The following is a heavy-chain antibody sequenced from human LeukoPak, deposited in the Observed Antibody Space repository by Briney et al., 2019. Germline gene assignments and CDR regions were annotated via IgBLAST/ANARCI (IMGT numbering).Heavy chain of an antibody. Sequence: GESLKISCKASGYSFTNFWIGWVRQMPGKGLEWMGLIYPDDSDTTYYPSFQGQVSISTDRSISTAYLQWSSLQASDTAIYYCAILNHPDGRVYWGQGTPVTVSS. V-gene: IGHV5-51*01. D-gene: IGHD5-24*01. J-gene: IGHJ4*02. CDR3: AILNHPDGRVY. CDR1: GYSFTNFW. CDR2: IYPDDSDT.